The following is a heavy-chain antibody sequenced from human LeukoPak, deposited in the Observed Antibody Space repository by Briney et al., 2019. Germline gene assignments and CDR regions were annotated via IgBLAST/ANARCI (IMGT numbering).Heavy chain of an antibody. CDR1: NESVSRGSYS. CDR3: ARGGDGYKVVDY. Sequence: PSETLSLTCAVANESVSRGSYSWSWIRQSPGKGLEWIGYIYYTGGTYYNPSLKSRVTISADKSKNEFSLKLKSVTAADTAMYYCARGGDGYKVVDYWGQGTLVTVSS. D-gene: IGHD5-24*01. J-gene: IGHJ4*02. CDR2: IYYTGGT. V-gene: IGHV4-30-2*06.